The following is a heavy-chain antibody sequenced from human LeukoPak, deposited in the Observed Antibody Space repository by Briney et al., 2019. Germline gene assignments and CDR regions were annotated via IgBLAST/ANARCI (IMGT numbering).Heavy chain of an antibody. D-gene: IGHD3-9*01. Sequence: SETLSLTCTVSGGSISSRGYYWGWIRQPPGKGLEWIGSIYYSGSTYYNPSLKSRVTISVDTSKNQFSLKLSSVTAADTAVYYCASAYYDILGGHFDYWGQGTLVTVSS. CDR2: IYYSGST. V-gene: IGHV4-39*07. J-gene: IGHJ4*02. CDR3: ASAYYDILGGHFDY. CDR1: GGSISSRGYY.